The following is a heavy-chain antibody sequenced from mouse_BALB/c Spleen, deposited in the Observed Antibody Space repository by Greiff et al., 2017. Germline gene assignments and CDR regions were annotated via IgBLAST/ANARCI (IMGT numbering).Heavy chain of an antibody. CDR3: ARDRTGAIFAY. J-gene: IGHJ3*01. Sequence: QVQLKESGPGLVAPSQSLSITCTVSGFSLTSYGVHWVRQPPGKGLEWLGVIWAGGSTNYNSALMSRLSISKDNSKSQVFLKMNSLQTDDTAMYYCARDRTGAIFAYWGQGTLVTVSA. CDR1: GFSLTSYG. CDR2: IWAGGST. V-gene: IGHV2-9*02. D-gene: IGHD4-1*01.